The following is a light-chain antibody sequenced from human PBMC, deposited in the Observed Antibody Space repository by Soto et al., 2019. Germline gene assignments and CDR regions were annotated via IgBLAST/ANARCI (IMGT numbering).Light chain of an antibody. CDR1: SSDVGGYDY. CDR3: SSYSIITAYL. CDR2: EVS. J-gene: IGLJ1*01. V-gene: IGLV2-14*01. Sequence: QTSMTQQASLSGSPGQSNNISCTATSSDVGGYDYVSWYQLHPGKAPKLMIFEVSNRPSGVSYRFSGSKSGNTASVTISGLQAEDEADYFCSSYSIITAYLFGTGTKITVL.